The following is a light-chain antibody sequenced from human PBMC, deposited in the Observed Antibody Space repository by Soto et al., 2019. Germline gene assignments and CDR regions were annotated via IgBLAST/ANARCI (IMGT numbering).Light chain of an antibody. CDR1: QSISSW. J-gene: IGKJ4*01. CDR3: QQYNSYPLT. Sequence: DLQMTQSPSTLSASVGDRVTITCRASQSISSWLAWYQQKPGKAPKLLIYDASSLESGVPSRFSGSGSATEFTLTISSLQPDDFATYYCQQYNSYPLTFGGGTKVEIK. CDR2: DAS. V-gene: IGKV1-5*01.